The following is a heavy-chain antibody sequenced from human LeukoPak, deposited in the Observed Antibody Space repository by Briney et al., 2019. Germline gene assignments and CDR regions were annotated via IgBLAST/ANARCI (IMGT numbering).Heavy chain of an antibody. CDR2: IYYSGST. J-gene: IGHJ6*02. D-gene: IGHD3-10*01. V-gene: IGHV4-59*01. Sequence: SETLSLTCTVSGGSISSYDWSWIRQPPGKGLEWVGDIYYSGSTNYNPSLKSRVTISGDKSKNQFSLKLSSVTAADTAVYYCARDMVVRGVRYGMDVWGQGTTVTVSS. CDR3: ARDMVVRGVRYGMDV. CDR1: GGSISSYD.